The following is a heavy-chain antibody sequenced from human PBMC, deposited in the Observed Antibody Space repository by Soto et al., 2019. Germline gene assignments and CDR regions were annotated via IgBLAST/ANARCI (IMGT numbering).Heavy chain of an antibody. Sequence: PGGSLRLSCAASGFTFSSYAMYWVRQAPGRGLEWVSNINQDGSEKYYLDSVKGRFTISRDNAKNSLYLQMNSLRAEDTAVYYCARDGRGYQLLSPPANTAEDFQHWGQGTLVTVSS. CDR1: GFTFSSYA. V-gene: IGHV3-7*01. CDR3: ARDGRGYQLLSPPANTAEDFQH. J-gene: IGHJ1*01. D-gene: IGHD2-2*01. CDR2: INQDGSEK.